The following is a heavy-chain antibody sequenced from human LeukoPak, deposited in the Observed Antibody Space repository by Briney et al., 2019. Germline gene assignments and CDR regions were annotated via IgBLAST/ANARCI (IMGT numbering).Heavy chain of an antibody. V-gene: IGHV1-2*02. J-gene: IGHJ4*02. CDR1: GYTFTGYY. CDR2: INPDNGDT. D-gene: IGHD1-26*01. CDR3: ARVYYAFDY. Sequence: GASVKVSCKASGYTFTGYYIHWVRQAPGQGLEWMGWINPDNGDTHYAQRFMGRVTMTRGTSISAAYLELSRLRSDDTAVYYCARVYYAFDYWGQGTLLTVSS.